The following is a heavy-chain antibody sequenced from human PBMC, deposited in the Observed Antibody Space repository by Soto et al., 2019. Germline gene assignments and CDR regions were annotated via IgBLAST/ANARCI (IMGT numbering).Heavy chain of an antibody. V-gene: IGHV3-11*05. CDR3: VRDRGAVTCQYVDY. CDR2: IGSSATSA. D-gene: IGHD3-10*01. CDR1: GFTFSAYY. J-gene: IGHJ4*02. Sequence: QVQLEESGGGLVKPGGSLRLSCAASGFTFSAYYMSWIRQAPGKGLEYISYIGSSATSANYADSVKGRFTISRDNAKNSLYLQMNSLRAEDTAVYYCVRDRGAVTCQYVDYWGQGALVTVSS.